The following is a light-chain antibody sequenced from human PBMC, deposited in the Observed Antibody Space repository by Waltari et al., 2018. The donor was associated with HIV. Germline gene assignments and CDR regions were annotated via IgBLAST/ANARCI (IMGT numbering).Light chain of an antibody. Sequence: QSVLTQPPSVSASPGQKVTIPCSGSSPSLGKNFVPWFQLLPGTAPKLLIYDNNKRPSGIPDRFSGSKSGTSAALGITALQTGDEADYYCGTWDSSLNAGVFGGGTKVTVL. CDR1: SPSLGKNF. J-gene: IGLJ2*01. CDR3: GTWDSSLNAGV. V-gene: IGLV1-51*01. CDR2: DNN.